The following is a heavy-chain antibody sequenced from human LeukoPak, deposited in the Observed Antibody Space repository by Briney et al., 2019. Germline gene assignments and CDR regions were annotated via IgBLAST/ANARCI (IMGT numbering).Heavy chain of an antibody. V-gene: IGHV1-46*03. CDR2: INPSGGST. CDR1: GYTFTSYY. D-gene: IGHD3-10*01. Sequence: ASVKVSCKASGYTFTSYYMHWVRQAPGQGLEWMGIINPSGGSTSYAQKFQGRVTMTRDTSTSTVYMELSSLRSEDTAVYYCSIGLRVGESPLYFDYWGPGTLVTVSS. CDR3: SIGLRVGESPLYFDY. J-gene: IGHJ4*02.